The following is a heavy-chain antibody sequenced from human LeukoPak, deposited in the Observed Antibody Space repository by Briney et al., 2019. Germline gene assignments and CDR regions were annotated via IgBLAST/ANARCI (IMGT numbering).Heavy chain of an antibody. V-gene: IGHV3-11*01. D-gene: IGHD3-3*01. Sequence: GGSLRLSWAASGFTFRDYYMSWIRQTPGKGLEWISYISSTGHSIYYADSVKGRFTISRDDPNNSLYLQMNSLRAEDTAVYYCARGSKRFLEYFDYWGQGTPVTVSP. CDR2: ISSTGHSI. CDR1: GFTFRDYY. CDR3: ARGSKRFLEYFDY. J-gene: IGHJ4*02.